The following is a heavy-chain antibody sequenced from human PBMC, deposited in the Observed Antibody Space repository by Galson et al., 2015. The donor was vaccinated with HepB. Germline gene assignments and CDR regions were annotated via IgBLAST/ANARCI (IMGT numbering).Heavy chain of an antibody. V-gene: IGHV1-24*01. CDR1: GYDPIADLS. J-gene: IGHJ6*02. CDR3: AMGGLLGGMDV. D-gene: IGHD3-16*01. Sequence: SVKVSCKVSGYDPIADLSMHWVRQAPGKGLEWMGGFDPEYGETIYAQKYQGRVSLTADTSSVYMDLLSLLSEDTGVYYCAMGGLLGGMDVWGQGTTVTVSS. CDR2: FDPEYGET.